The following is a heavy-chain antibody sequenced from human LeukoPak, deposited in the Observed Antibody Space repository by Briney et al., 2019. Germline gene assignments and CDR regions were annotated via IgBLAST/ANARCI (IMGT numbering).Heavy chain of an antibody. CDR2: IYHSGST. D-gene: IGHD3-10*01. CDR3: AAQRNVLLWFGDRRRGFDY. V-gene: IGHV4-30-2*01. J-gene: IGHJ4*02. CDR1: GGSISSGGYS. Sequence: SQTLSLTCAVSGGSISSGGYSWSWLRQPPGKGLEWIGYIYHSGSTYYNPSLKSRVTISVDRSKNQFSLKLSSVTAADTAVYYCAAQRNVLLWFGDRRRGFDYWGQGTLVTVSS.